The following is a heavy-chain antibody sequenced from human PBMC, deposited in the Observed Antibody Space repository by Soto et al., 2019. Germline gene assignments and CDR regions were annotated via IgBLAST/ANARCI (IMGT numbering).Heavy chain of an antibody. CDR1: GGTFSSYA. Sequence: QVQLVQSGAEVKKPGSSVQVSCKASGGTFSSYAISWVRQAPGQGLEWMGGIIPIFGTANYAKKFQGRVTLTEDECTSACYRERRSLISEDTAVYYCALGGSGWYGAEGNWFDPWGQGTLVTVSS. V-gene: IGHV1-69*19. CDR2: IIPIFGTA. D-gene: IGHD6-19*01. CDR3: ALGGSGWYGAEGNWFDP. J-gene: IGHJ5*02.